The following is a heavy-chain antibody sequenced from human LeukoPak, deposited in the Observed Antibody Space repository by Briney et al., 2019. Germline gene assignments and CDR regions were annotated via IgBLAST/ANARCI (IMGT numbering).Heavy chain of an antibody. Sequence: GGSLRLSCAASGFTFSSYGMHWVRQAPGKGLEWVAFIRYDGSNKYYADSVKGRFTISRDNSKNTLYLQMNSLRAEDTAVYYCAKDTTNTYYDFWRGYFDYWGQGTLVTVSS. D-gene: IGHD3-3*01. V-gene: IGHV3-30*02. CDR1: GFTFSSYG. J-gene: IGHJ4*02. CDR3: AKDTTNTYYDFWRGYFDY. CDR2: IRYDGSNK.